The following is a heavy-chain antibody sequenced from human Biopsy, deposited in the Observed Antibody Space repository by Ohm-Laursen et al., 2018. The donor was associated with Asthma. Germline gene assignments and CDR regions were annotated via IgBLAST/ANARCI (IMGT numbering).Heavy chain of an antibody. CDR3: ARGWNCGGDCYSLDY. CDR1: GDSIDSGDYS. D-gene: IGHD2-21*02. V-gene: IGHV4-30-2*06. J-gene: IGHJ4*02. CDR2: IYRNGNT. Sequence: SDTLSLTCGVSGDSIDSGDYSWTWIRQSPGVGLEWIGYIYRNGNTYSNPTLKNRVTISIDRSKNQFSLRLRSVTAADTAVYYCARGWNCGGDCYSLDYWGQGTLVTVSS.